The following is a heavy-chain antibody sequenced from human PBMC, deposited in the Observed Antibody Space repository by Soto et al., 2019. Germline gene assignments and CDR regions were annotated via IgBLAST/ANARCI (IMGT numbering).Heavy chain of an antibody. CDR3: ARAGDWNYVQDF. CDR1: GFTFTNYR. V-gene: IGHV3-74*01. CDR2: INSDGTRI. D-gene: IGHD1-7*01. J-gene: IGHJ4*02. Sequence: GGSLRLSCAASGFTFTNYRIHWVRQAPGKGLVWVARINSDGTRINYADSVKGRFTISRDNAKNTVFLQMNSLRDEDSAVYFCARAGDWNYVQDFWGQGTLVTVS.